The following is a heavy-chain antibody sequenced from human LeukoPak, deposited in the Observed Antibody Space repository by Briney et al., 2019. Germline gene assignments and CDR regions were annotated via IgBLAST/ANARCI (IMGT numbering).Heavy chain of an antibody. CDR1: GFTFDDYA. J-gene: IGHJ6*02. Sequence: PGRSLRLSCAASGFTFDDYAMHWVRQAPGKGLEWVSGISWNSGSIGYADSVKGRFTISRDNAKNSLYLLMNSLRAEDTALYYCAKGIENYGDYAHGYYYYGMDVWGQGTTVTVSS. V-gene: IGHV3-9*01. CDR2: ISWNSGSI. CDR3: AKGIENYGDYAHGYYYYGMDV. D-gene: IGHD4-17*01.